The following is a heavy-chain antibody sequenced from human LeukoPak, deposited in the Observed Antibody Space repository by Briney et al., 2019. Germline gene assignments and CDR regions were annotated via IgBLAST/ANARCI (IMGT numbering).Heavy chain of an antibody. D-gene: IGHD3-22*01. Sequence: GASVKVSCKASGYTFTSYYMHWVRQAPGQGLEWMGIINPSGGSTSYAQKFQGRVTMTRDTSTSTVYMELSSLRSEDTAVYYCARTYYYDSSGYYSAYYFDYWGQGTLVTVSS. V-gene: IGHV1-46*01. J-gene: IGHJ4*02. CDR1: GYTFTSYY. CDR2: INPSGGST. CDR3: ARTYYYDSSGYYSAYYFDY.